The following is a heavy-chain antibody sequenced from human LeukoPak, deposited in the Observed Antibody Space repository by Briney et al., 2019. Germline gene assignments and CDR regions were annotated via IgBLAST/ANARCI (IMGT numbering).Heavy chain of an antibody. J-gene: IGHJ6*02. CDR1: GFTFSSYG. Sequence: GGSLRLSCAASGFTFSSYGMHWVRQAPGKGLEWVAVIWYDGSNKYYADSVKARFTISRDNSKNTLYLQMNSLRAEDTAVYYCARAYYDSSGYYYYYYGMDVWGQGTTVTVSS. V-gene: IGHV3-33*01. CDR3: ARAYYDSSGYYYYYYGMDV. D-gene: IGHD3-22*01. CDR2: IWYDGSNK.